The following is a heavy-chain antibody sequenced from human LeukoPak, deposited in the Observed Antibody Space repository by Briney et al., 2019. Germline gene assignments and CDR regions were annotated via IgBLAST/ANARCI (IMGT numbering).Heavy chain of an antibody. CDR3: ARDSTDPLGYYDFWSGSFDY. V-gene: IGHV1-69*05. CDR1: GGTFSSYA. CDR2: IIPIFGTA. Sequence: GASVKVSCKATGGTFSSYAISWVRQAPGQGLEWMGGIIPIFGTANYAQKFQGRVTITTDESTSTAYMELSSLRSEDTAVYYCARDSTDPLGYYDFWSGSFDYWGQGTLVTVSS. J-gene: IGHJ4*02. D-gene: IGHD3-3*01.